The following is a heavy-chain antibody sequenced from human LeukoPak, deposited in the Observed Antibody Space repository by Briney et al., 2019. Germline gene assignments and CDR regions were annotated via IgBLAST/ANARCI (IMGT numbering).Heavy chain of an antibody. D-gene: IGHD5-18*01. Sequence: GRSLRLSCAASGFTFSSYGMHWVRQAPGKGLEWVAVISYDGSNKYYADSVKGRFTISRDNSKNTLYLQMNSLRAEDTAVYYCAKVIAPWIQLWLIDYRGQGTLVTVSS. CDR2: ISYDGSNK. CDR1: GFTFSSYG. J-gene: IGHJ4*02. CDR3: AKVIAPWIQLWLIDY. V-gene: IGHV3-30*18.